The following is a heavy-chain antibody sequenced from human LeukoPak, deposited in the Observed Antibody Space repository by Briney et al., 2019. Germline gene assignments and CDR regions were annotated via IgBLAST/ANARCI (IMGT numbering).Heavy chain of an antibody. CDR2: INPSGGST. D-gene: IGHD3-10*01. Sequence: ASVKVSCKASGYXFTGYYMHWVRQAPGQGLEWMGIINPSGGSTSYAQKFQGRVTMTRDTSTSTVYMELSSLRSEDTAVYYCAREFGQPNDAFDIWGQGTMVTVSS. CDR3: AREFGQPNDAFDI. CDR1: GYXFTGYY. V-gene: IGHV1-46*01. J-gene: IGHJ3*02.